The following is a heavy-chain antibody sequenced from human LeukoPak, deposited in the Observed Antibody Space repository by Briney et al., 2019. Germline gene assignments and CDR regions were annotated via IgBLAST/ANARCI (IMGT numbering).Heavy chain of an antibody. J-gene: IGHJ4*02. CDR3: ARKDYDSSGQFDY. CDR1: GASVSSGNYY. D-gene: IGHD3-22*01. Sequence: PSETLSLTCTVSGASVSSGNYYWGWIRQPPGEGLEWLGYVRSSESIKYNPSLKSRVAILVDTPKNQFTLKLSSVTAADTAVYYCARKDYDSSGQFDYWGQGTLVTVSS. CDR2: VRSSESI. V-gene: IGHV4-61*01.